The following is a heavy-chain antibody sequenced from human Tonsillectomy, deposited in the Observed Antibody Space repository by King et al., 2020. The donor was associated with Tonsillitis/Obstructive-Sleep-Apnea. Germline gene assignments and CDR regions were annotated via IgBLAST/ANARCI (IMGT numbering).Heavy chain of an antibody. CDR2: INHSGST. Sequence: VQLPQWGAGLLKPSETLSLTCAVYGGSFSGYYWSWIRQPPGKGLEWIGEINHSGSTNYNPSLKSRVTISVDTSKNQFSLKLSSVTAADTAVYYCARGKGFWSSYTLYYFDYWGQGTLVTVSS. CDR3: ARGKGFWSSYTLYYFDY. CDR1: GGSFSGYY. J-gene: IGHJ4*02. D-gene: IGHD3-3*01. V-gene: IGHV4-34*01.